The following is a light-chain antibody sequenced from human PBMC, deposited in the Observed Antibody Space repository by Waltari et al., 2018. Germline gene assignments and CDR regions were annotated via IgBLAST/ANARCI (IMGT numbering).Light chain of an antibody. J-gene: IGLJ3*02. Sequence: QSVLTQPPSLSAAPRQKVTISCSGNNSNIGSNYVSWYRQLPGTAPKLLIYENNKLPSGIPDRFVGSKSGTSATLGITGLQTGDEADYYCATWDKSLSGWVFGGGTKLTVL. CDR1: NSNIGSNY. V-gene: IGLV1-51*02. CDR2: ENN. CDR3: ATWDKSLSGWV.